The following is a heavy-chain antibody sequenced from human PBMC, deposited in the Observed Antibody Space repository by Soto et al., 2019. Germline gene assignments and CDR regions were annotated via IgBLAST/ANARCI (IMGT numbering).Heavy chain of an antibody. V-gene: IGHV4-39*01. CDR3: VSQRTSVLTQAYFDY. CDR1: GGSVSNSNYY. CDR2: VYYRGRS. D-gene: IGHD2-8*01. J-gene: IGHJ4*02. Sequence: SETLSLTCTVSGGSVSNSNYYWGWIRQSPGKGLEWIGSVYYRGRSYSKSSVKSRVTISVDASKNQFSLNLNSVTASDTAVYYCVSQRTSVLTQAYFDYWGPGALVTVSS.